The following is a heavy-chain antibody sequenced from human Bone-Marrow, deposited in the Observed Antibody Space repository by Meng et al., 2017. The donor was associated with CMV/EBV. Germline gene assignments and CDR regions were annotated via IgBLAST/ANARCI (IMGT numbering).Heavy chain of an antibody. J-gene: IGHJ4*02. Sequence: GESLKISCAASGFTFSRFGMHWVRQAPGKGLEWVSSISSSSSYIYYADSVKGRFTISRDNAKNSLYLQMNSLRAEDTAVYYCARDISRRFDYWGQGTLVTVSS. CDR1: GFTFSRFG. CDR3: ARDISRRFDY. V-gene: IGHV3-21*01. CDR2: ISSSSSYI. D-gene: IGHD3-3*02.